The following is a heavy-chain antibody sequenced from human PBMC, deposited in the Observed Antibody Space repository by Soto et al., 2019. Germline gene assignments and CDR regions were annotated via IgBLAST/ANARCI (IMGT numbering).Heavy chain of an antibody. CDR1: RFTFSNYA. CDR3: AKDLLNSGNYLDYYYYYGMDV. CDR2: VSYDGDNE. D-gene: IGHD4-4*01. Sequence: PGGSLRLSCAASRFTFSNYAMHWVRQAPGKGLEWVAIVSYDGDNEYYADSVRGRFFISRDNSRNTLYLQTSSLRHEDTAVYYCAKDLLNSGNYLDYYYYYGMDVWGQGTTVTVSS. V-gene: IGHV3-30*18. J-gene: IGHJ6*02.